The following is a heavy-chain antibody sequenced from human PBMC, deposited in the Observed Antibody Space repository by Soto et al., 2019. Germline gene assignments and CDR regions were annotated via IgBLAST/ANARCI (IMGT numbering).Heavy chain of an antibody. V-gene: IGHV4-39*07. D-gene: IGHD3-3*01. J-gene: IGHJ4*02. CDR1: GDSINSDKYY. CDR2: IYFRGNT. CDR3: ARDGSRYDFWSGPYYFDY. Sequence: SETLSLTCTVSGDSINSDKYYWGWIRQPPGKGLEWIGSIYFRGNTYYNPSLKSRVTISVDTSKNQFSLKLSSVSAADTAVYYCARDGSRYDFWSGPYYFDYWGQRTLVTVSS.